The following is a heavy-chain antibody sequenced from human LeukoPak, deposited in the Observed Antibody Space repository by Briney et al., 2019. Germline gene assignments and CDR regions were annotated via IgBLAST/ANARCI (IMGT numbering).Heavy chain of an antibody. D-gene: IGHD6-19*01. V-gene: IGHV1-69*05. J-gene: IGHJ3*02. CDR1: GGTFSSYA. CDR2: IIPIFGTA. CDR3: ARATSYSSGWDDAFDI. Sequence: SVKVSCKASGGTFSSYAISWVRQAPGQGLEWMGGIIPIFGTANYAQKFQGRVTITTDESTSTAYMELSSLGSEDTAVYYCARATSYSSGWDDAFDIWGQGTMVTVSS.